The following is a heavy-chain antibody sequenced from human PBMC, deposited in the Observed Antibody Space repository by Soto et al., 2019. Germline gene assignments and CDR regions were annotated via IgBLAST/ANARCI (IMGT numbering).Heavy chain of an antibody. J-gene: IGHJ4*02. CDR1: GGSISSGGYY. Sequence: SETLSLTCTVSGGSISSGGYYWSWIRQHPGKGLEWIGYIYYSGSTYYNPSLKSRVTISVDTSKNQFSLKLSSVTAADTAVYCCARAPPYSSGIDYWGQGTLVTVSS. CDR2: IYYSGST. V-gene: IGHV4-31*03. CDR3: ARAPPYSSGIDY. D-gene: IGHD6-19*01.